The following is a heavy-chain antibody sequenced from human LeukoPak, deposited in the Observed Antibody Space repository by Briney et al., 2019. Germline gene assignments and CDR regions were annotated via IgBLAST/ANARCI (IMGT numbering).Heavy chain of an antibody. V-gene: IGHV1-24*01. J-gene: IGHJ5*02. D-gene: IGHD3-22*01. CDR2: YDPAHSDT. CDR3: ARDQGITMIVVVITENWFDP. CDR1: GYRLTEVS. Sequence: ASVKVSCKVSGYRLTEVSMHWVRQAPGKGLEWMGGYDPAHSDTFYAQEFEDRLTMSEDTSTDTAYMELTSLNSDDTAVYYCARDQGITMIVVVITENWFDPWGQGTLVTVSS.